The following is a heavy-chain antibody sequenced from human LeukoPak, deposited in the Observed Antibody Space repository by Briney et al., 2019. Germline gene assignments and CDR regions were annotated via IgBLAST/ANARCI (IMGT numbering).Heavy chain of an antibody. CDR3: ARSRLELGATDCSFDY. D-gene: IGHD1-26*01. V-gene: IGHV4-61*02. CDR2: ISTSRST. J-gene: IGHJ4*02. Sequence: SETLSLTCTVSGGSITSGSELWSWVRQPAGKGLEWIGRISTSRSTNYNPSLKSRVTISVDTSNNHFSLQLSSLTAADTAVYYSARSRLELGATDCSFDYWGQGILVTVSS. CDR1: GGSITSGSEL.